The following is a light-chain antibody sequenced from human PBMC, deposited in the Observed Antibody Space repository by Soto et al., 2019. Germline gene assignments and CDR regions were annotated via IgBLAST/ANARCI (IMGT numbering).Light chain of an antibody. CDR2: GAS. V-gene: IGKV3-20*01. CDR1: QSVSSSY. J-gene: IGKJ2*01. Sequence: EIVLTQSPGTLSLSPGERATLSCRASQSVSSSYLAWYQQKPGQAPRLLIYGASSRATGIPDRFSGSGSGTDFTLTISRLEPEDFAEYYCQQYGSSPVTFGQGTKLEIK. CDR3: QQYGSSPVT.